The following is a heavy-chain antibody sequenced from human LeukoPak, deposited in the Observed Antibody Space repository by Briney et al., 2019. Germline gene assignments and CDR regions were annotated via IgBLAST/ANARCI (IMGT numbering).Heavy chain of an antibody. CDR1: GFTFSSYS. V-gene: IGHV3-48*01. CDR2: ITFSSSII. J-gene: IGHJ6*03. CDR3: GGSRPWHYYYYMDV. D-gene: IGHD1-26*01. Sequence: GGSLRLSCAASGFTFSSYSMNWVRQAPGKGLEWVSYITFSSSIIYYADSVKGRFTISRDNAKNSLYLQMNSLRAEDTAVYYCGGSRPWHYYYYMDVWGKGTTVTVSS.